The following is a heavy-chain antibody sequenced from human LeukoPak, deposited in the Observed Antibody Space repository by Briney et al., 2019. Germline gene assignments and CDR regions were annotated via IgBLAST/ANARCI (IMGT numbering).Heavy chain of an antibody. Sequence: PGESLKISCKGSGYRFNDYWVGWVRQPAGKGLEWMGVIYPGDSDTRYSPSSQGLVTISIDKSISTAYLQWSSLKASDAAVYYCVRRSIGGYYYSPFDLWGQGTRVTVSS. CDR2: IYPGDSDT. CDR1: GYRFNDYW. CDR3: VRRSIGGYYYSPFDL. D-gene: IGHD3-22*01. V-gene: IGHV5-51*01. J-gene: IGHJ3*01.